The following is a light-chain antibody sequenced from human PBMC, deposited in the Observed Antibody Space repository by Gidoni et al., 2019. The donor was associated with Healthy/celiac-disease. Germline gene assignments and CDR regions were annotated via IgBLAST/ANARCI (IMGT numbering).Light chain of an antibody. CDR1: QSVSSN. J-gene: IGKJ1*01. CDR2: GAS. CDR3: QQYNNGRGT. V-gene: IGKV3-15*01. Sequence: IVLTQSPATLSVSPGERATLSCRASQSVSSNFAWYQQKPGQAPRLLIYGASTRATGIPARFSGSGSGTEFTLTISRLQSEDFAVYYCQQYNNGRGTFGQGTKVEIK.